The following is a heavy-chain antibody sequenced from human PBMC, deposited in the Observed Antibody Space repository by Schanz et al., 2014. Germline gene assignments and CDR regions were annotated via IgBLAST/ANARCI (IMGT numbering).Heavy chain of an antibody. CDR3: AGAAYCRGAGCALYYALDV. D-gene: IGHD2-15*01. CDR2: ISGGGGNT. V-gene: IGHV3-23*01. J-gene: IGHJ6*02. Sequence: EVQLLESGGGLVQPGGSLRLSCAASGLTFSNYAMTWVRQAPGKGLEWVSGISGGGGNTYYADSVKGRFTISRDNSKNTLFLQMNSLRAEDTGVYYCAGAAYCRGAGCALYYALDVWGQGTTVTVSS. CDR1: GLTFSNYA.